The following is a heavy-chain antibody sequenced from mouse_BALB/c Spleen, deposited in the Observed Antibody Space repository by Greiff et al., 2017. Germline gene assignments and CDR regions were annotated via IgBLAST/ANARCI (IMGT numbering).Heavy chain of an antibody. V-gene: IGHV1S16*01. CDR1: GYTFTSYY. J-gene: IGHJ3*01. D-gene: IGHD2-14*01. CDR3: TIYYRYWFAY. CDR2: INPSNGGT. Sequence: VQLQQPGAELVKPGASVKLSCKASGYTFTSYYMYWVKQRPGQGLEWIGGINPSNGGTNFNEKFKSKATLTVDKSSNTAYMQLSSLTSEDSAVYYCTIYYRYWFAYWGQGTLVTVSA.